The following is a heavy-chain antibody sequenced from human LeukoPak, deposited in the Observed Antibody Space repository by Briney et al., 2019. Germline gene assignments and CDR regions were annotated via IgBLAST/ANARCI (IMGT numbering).Heavy chain of an antibody. J-gene: IGHJ5*02. Sequence: ASVKVSCXASGYTFTSYGISWVRLAPGQGLEWMGWISAYNGNTNYAQKLQGRVTMTTDTSTSTAYMELRSLRSDDTAVYYCATTSRQRHCSGGSCDNWFDPWGQGTLVTVSS. CDR1: GYTFTSYG. D-gene: IGHD2-15*01. CDR3: ATTSRQRHCSGGSCDNWFDP. V-gene: IGHV1-18*01. CDR2: ISAYNGNT.